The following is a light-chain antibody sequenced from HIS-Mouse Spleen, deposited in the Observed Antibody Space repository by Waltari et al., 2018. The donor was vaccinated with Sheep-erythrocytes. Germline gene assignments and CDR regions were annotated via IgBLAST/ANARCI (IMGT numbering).Light chain of an antibody. Sequence: IQMTQYTSTLSASVGYRVTITCRASQSIRSWLAWYQQKPGKAPKLLIYKASSLESGAPSRFSGSGYGTEFTLTISSLQPDDFATYYCQQYNSYSWTFGQGTKVEIK. CDR3: QQYNSYSWT. CDR1: QSIRSW. J-gene: IGKJ1*01. V-gene: IGKV1-5*03. CDR2: KAS.